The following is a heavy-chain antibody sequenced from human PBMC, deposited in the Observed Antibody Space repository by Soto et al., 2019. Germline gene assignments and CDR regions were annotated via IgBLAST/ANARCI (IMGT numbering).Heavy chain of an antibody. CDR1: GYTFSSYG. CDR2: ISAYNGNT. J-gene: IGHJ6*02. CDR3: ASSYCGGDCSVLYYYYGMDV. V-gene: IGHV1-18*01. Sequence: QVQLVQSGAEVKKPGASVKVSCKASGYTFSSYGISWVRQAPGQGLEWMGWISAYNGNTNYAQKLRGRVTMTTDTSTSTAYMELRSLRSDDTAVYYCASSYCGGDCSVLYYYYGMDVWGQGTTVTVSS. D-gene: IGHD2-21*02.